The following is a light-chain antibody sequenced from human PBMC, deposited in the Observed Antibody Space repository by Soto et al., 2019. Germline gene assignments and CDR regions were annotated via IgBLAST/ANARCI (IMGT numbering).Light chain of an antibody. J-gene: IGLJ2*01. CDR1: VIGSIS. Sequence: SYELTQPPSVSVAPGQTASITCGGNVIGSISVHWYQQKPGQAPVLVVFDDSDRPSGIPERFSGSNSRNTATLTISRVEAGDEADYYCQVWDSSSDHVIFGGGTKVPS. V-gene: IGLV3-21*02. CDR2: DDS. CDR3: QVWDSSSDHVI.